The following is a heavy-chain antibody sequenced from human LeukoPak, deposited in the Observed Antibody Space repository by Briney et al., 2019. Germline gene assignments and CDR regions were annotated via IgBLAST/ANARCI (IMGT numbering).Heavy chain of an antibody. CDR1: GGSISSYY. CDR2: IYTSGST. CDR3: ARGGYSYGYSGFGY. V-gene: IGHV4-4*07. Sequence: SETLSLTCTVSGGSISSYYWSWIRQPAGKGLEWLGRIYTSGSTNYNPSLKSRVTMSVDTSKNQFSLKLSSVTAADTAVYYCARGGYSYGYSGFGYWGQGTLVTVSS. D-gene: IGHD5-18*01. J-gene: IGHJ4*02.